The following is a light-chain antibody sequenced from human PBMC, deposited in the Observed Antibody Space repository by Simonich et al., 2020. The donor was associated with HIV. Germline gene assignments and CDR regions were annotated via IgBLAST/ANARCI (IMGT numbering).Light chain of an antibody. CDR2: WAS. V-gene: IGKV4-1*01. J-gene: IGKJ1*01. CDR1: QSVLYSTNNTNY. CDR3: QQYYSTPQT. Sequence: DIVMTQSPDSLAVSLGERATIPCKSSQSVLYSTNNTNYLAWYQQKPGQPPKLLIYWASTRESGVPERFSGSGSGTDFTLTINSLQAEDVAVYYCQQYYSTPQTFGQGTKVEIK.